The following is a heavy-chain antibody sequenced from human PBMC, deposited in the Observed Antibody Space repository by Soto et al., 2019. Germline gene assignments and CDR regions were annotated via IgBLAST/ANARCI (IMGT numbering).Heavy chain of an antibody. CDR3: AREPEPYYYYYGMDV. D-gene: IGHD1-1*01. J-gene: IGHJ6*02. CDR2: INAGNGNT. V-gene: IGHV1-3*01. Sequence: GASVKVSCKASGYTFTSYAMHWVRQAPGQRLEWMGWINAGNGNTKYSQKFQGRVTITRDTSASTAYMELSSLRSEDTAVYYCAREPEPYYYYYGMDVWGQGTTVTVSS. CDR1: GYTFTSYA.